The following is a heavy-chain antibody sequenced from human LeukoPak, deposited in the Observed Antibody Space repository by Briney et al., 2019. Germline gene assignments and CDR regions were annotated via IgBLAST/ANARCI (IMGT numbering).Heavy chain of an antibody. CDR3: ARHGGGSSAVFYSDY. J-gene: IGHJ4*02. Sequence: PSETLSLTCNVYGDSISGYYWSWIRQPPGVGMEWIGYVYYSGTTDYNPSLKSRVTISVDTSKNQLSLKLTSVSAADTAVYYCARHGGGSSAVFYSDYWGQGALVTVSS. V-gene: IGHV4-59*08. D-gene: IGHD6-13*01. CDR1: GDSISGYY. CDR2: VYYSGTT.